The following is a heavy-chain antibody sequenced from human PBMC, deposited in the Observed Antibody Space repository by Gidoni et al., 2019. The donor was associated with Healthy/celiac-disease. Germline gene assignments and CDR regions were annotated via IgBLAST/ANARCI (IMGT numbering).Heavy chain of an antibody. V-gene: IGHV4-39*01. CDR3: ASLPGYCSSTSCYRADY. Sequence: QLQLQESGPGLVKPSETLSLTCTVSGGSISSSSYYWGWIRQPPGKGLEWIGSIYYSGSTYYNPSLKSRVTISVDTSKNQFSLKLSSVTAADTAVNYCASLPGYCSSTSCYRADYWGQGTLVTVSS. J-gene: IGHJ4*02. CDR1: GGSISSSSYY. CDR2: IYYSGST. D-gene: IGHD2-2*01.